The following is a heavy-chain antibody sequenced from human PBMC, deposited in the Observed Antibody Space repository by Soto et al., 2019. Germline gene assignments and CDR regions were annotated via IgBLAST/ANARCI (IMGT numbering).Heavy chain of an antibody. CDR2: VYPGDSDT. V-gene: IGHV5-51*01. D-gene: IGHD3-9*01. Sequence: EVQLVQSGAEVKKPGESLKISCTASGYTFISYWIGWVRQRPGKGLEWMGIVYPGDSDTRYSPSFQGQVTISADKSISTAYLQWSSLKASDTAMYYCARQLTGPGYFETEWFDPWGQGTLVTVSS. CDR3: ARQLTGPGYFETEWFDP. J-gene: IGHJ5*02. CDR1: GYTFISYW.